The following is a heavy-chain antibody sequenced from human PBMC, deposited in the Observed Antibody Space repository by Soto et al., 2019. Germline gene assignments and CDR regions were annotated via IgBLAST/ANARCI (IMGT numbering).Heavy chain of an antibody. J-gene: IGHJ2*01. CDR3: ASFFIKAEDGIRDTIAVSAFLLNRTSDL. CDR2: IYYSGST. Sequence: PGKGLEWIGSIYYSGSTYYNPSLKSRVTISVDTSKNQFSLKLSSVTAADTAVYYCASFFIKAEDGIRDTIAVSAFLLNRTSDL. V-gene: IGHV4-39*01. D-gene: IGHD1-26*01.